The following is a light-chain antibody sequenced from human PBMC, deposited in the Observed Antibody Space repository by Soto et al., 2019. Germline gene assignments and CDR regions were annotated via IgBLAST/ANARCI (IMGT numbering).Light chain of an antibody. V-gene: IGLV4-69*01. CDR3: QTWGTGIWV. Sequence: QSVLTQSPSASASLGASVKLTCTLSSGHSSYAIAWHQQQPEKGPRYLMKLNSDGSHSKGDGIPDRFSGSSSGAERYLTISSLQSDDEADYYCQTWGTGIWVFGGGTQLTVL. J-gene: IGLJ3*02. CDR1: SGHSSYA. CDR2: LNSDGSH.